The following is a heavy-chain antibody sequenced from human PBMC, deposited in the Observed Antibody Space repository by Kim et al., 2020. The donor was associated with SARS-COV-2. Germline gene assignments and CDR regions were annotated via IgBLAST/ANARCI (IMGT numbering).Heavy chain of an antibody. V-gene: IGHV4-39*01. CDR2: IYYSGST. CDR1: GGSISSSSYY. Sequence: SETLSLTCTVSGGSISSSSYYWGWIRQPPGKGLEWIGSIYYSGSTYYNPSLKSRVTISVDTSKNQFSLKLSSVTAADTAVYYCARSLGAGPSAIFGVVIIPDAFDIWGQGTMVTGSS. J-gene: IGHJ3*02. D-gene: IGHD3-3*01. CDR3: ARSLGAGPSAIFGVVIIPDAFDI.